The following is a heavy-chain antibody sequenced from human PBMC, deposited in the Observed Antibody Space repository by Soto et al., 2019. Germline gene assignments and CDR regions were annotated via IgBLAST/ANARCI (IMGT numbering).Heavy chain of an antibody. CDR3: ATGLAATMAFDY. CDR2: FDPEDGET. D-gene: IGHD5-12*01. V-gene: IGHV1-24*01. J-gene: IGHJ4*02. CDR1: GYTLTELS. Sequence: GASVKVSCKVSGYTLTELSMHWVRQAPGKGLEWMGGFDPEDGETIYAQKFQGRVTMTEDTSTDTAYMELSSLRSEDTALYYCATGLAATMAFDYWGQGTLVTVSS.